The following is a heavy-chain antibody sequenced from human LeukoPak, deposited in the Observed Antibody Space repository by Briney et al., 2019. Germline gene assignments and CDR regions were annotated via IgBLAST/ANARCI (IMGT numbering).Heavy chain of an antibody. CDR2: ISSSSSYI. V-gene: IGHV3-21*01. Sequence: GSLRLSCAASGFTLSSYSMNCVRQAPGKGLEWVSSISSSSSYIYYADSVKGRFTISRDNAKNSLYLQMNSLRAEDTAVYYCARSSGMSSSWYGAFDIWGQGTMVTVSS. J-gene: IGHJ3*02. CDR3: ARSSGMSSSWYGAFDI. CDR1: GFTLSSYS. D-gene: IGHD6-13*01.